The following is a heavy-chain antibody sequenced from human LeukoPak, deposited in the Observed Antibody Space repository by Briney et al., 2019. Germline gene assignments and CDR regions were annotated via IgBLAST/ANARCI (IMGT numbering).Heavy chain of an antibody. J-gene: IGHJ4*02. D-gene: IGHD5-18*01. V-gene: IGHV3-7*01. CDR3: ARESRGYSYGSDY. Sequence: GGSLRLSCAASGFTFSSYWMGWVRQAPGKGLEWVANIKQDGSEKYYVDSVKGRFTISRDNAKNSLYLQMNSLRAEDTAVYYCARESRGYSYGSDYWGQGTLVTVSS. CDR1: GFTFSSYW. CDR2: IKQDGSEK.